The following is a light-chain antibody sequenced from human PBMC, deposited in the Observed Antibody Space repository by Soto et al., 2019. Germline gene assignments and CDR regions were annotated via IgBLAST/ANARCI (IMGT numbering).Light chain of an antibody. CDR3: CSYAGSSTQSYV. CDR1: NSDVGSYNL. Sequence: QSVLTQPASVSGSPGQSITISCTGTNSDVGSYNLVSWYQQHPGKAPKVIIYEVSERPSGVSDRFSGSKSGTTASLMISGLQAEDEADYYCCSYAGSSTQSYVFGSGTKVTV. CDR2: EVS. V-gene: IGLV2-23*02. J-gene: IGLJ1*01.